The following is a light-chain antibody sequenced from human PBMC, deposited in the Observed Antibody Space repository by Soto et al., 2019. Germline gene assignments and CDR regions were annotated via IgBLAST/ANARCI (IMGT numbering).Light chain of an antibody. J-gene: IGLJ3*02. V-gene: IGLV2-11*01. CDR2: AVN. CDR1: SSDVGGYNF. Sequence: QSALTQPRSVSGSPGQSVTISCTGTSSDVGGYNFVSWYQQYPGKAPKIIIYAVNKRPSGVPDRFSGSKSGSTASLTISGLQAEDESDYYCSSYAGSYTFMVFGGGTKLTVL. CDR3: SSYAGSYTFMV.